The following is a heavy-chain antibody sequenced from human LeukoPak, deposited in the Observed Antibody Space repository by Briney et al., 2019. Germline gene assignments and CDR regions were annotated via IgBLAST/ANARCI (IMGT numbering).Heavy chain of an antibody. CDR2: ITSSSSYI. D-gene: IGHD4-11*01. J-gene: IGHJ4*02. V-gene: IGHV3-21*01. CDR1: GFTFSSYT. Sequence: GGSLRLSCAASGFTFSSYTMNWVRQAPGKGLEWVSSITSSSSYIYYADSVKGRFTISRDNAKNSLYLQMNSLRAEDTAVYYCARLYDDYTNGHFDSWGQGTLVTVSS. CDR3: ARLYDDYTNGHFDS.